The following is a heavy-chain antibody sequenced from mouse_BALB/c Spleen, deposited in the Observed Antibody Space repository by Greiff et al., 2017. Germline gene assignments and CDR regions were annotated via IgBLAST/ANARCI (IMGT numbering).Heavy chain of an antibody. J-gene: IGHJ2*01. V-gene: IGHV14-3*02. CDR1: GFNIKDTY. CDR2: IHPSDSET. CDR3: ARDYGSSFDY. Sequence: EVQLQQSGAELVKPGASVKLSCTASGFNIKDTYMHWVKQRPGQGLEWIGMIHPSDSETRLNQKFKDKATLTVDKSSSTAYMQLSSPTSEDSAVYYCARDYGSSFDYWGQGTTLTVSS. D-gene: IGHD1-1*01.